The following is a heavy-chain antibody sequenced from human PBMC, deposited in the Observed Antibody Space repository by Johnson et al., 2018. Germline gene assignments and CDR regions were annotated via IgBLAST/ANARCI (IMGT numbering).Heavy chain of an antibody. D-gene: IGHD3-10*01. CDR3: AKEVRYGWGALDI. V-gene: IGHV3-23*04. J-gene: IGHJ3*02. CDR2: ISGSGEGT. CDR1: GFTFSTYA. Sequence: VQLVESGGSLVQPGGSLRVSCAASGFTFSTYAMNWVRQTPGKGLEWVSAISGSGEGTYYADSVKGRFTISRDNSKNTLYLQMNSLTAEDTAVYYSAKEVRYGWGALDIWGHGTMVTVAS.